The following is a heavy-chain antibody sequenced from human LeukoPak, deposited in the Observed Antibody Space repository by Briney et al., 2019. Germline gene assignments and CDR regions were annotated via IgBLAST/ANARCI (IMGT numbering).Heavy chain of an antibody. CDR3: ARAKWVGTTDNRFDP. CDR2: ISGSGGST. Sequence: GGSLRLSCAASGFTFSSYAMSWVRQAPGKGLEWVSSISGSGGSTYFADSVKGRFTISRDNAKNSLYLQMNSLRAEDTAVYYCARAKWVGTTDNRFDPWGQGTLVTVSS. J-gene: IGHJ5*02. CDR1: GFTFSSYA. D-gene: IGHD1-1*01. V-gene: IGHV3-23*01.